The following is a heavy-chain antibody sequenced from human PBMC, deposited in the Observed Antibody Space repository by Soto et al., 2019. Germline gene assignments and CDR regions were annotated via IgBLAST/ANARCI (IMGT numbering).Heavy chain of an antibody. D-gene: IGHD6-13*01. Sequence: QVQLEEWGPGLVKPSEILSLTCTVSGGSMNSYYWSWIRQPPGKGLEWIGYIYYTGGTNYNPSLKSRVTISVDPSKNQFSLQLSSLTAADTAVYYCARPSYTSVWYHAFDIWGQGTMVTVSS. CDR1: GGSMNSYY. V-gene: IGHV4-59*08. CDR2: IYYTGGT. CDR3: ARPSYTSVWYHAFDI. J-gene: IGHJ3*02.